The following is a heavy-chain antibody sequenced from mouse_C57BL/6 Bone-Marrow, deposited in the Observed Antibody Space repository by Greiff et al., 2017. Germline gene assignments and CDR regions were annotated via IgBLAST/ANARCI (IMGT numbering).Heavy chain of an antibody. CDR2: IYPGGGYT. J-gene: IGHJ4*01. CDR3: ARRGLYAMDY. Sequence: VQLQQSGAELVRPGTSVKMSCKASGYTFTNYWIGWAKQRPGHGLEWIGDIYPGGGYTNYNEKFKGKATLTADKSSSTAYMQFSSLTSEDSAIYYCARRGLYAMDYWGQGTSVTVSS. CDR1: GYTFTNYW. D-gene: IGHD3-3*01. V-gene: IGHV1-63*01.